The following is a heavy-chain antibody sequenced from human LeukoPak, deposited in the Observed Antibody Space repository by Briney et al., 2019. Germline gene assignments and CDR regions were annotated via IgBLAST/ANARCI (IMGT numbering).Heavy chain of an antibody. CDR2: IYRGGSA. CDR1: GFTVGSNY. CDR3: ASPDCTNGVCPYYYYGMDV. J-gene: IGHJ6*02. V-gene: IGHV3-66*02. D-gene: IGHD2-8*01. Sequence: PGGSLRLSCAASGFTVGSNYMSWVRRAPGRGLEWVSVIYRGGSAYYADSVKGRFTISRDNSKNTLYLQMNSLRAEDTAVYYCASPDCTNGVCPYYYYGMDVWGQGTTVTVSS.